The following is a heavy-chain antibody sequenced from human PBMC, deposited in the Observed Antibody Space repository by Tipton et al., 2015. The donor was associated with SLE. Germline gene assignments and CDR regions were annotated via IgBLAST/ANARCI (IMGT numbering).Heavy chain of an antibody. CDR3: AKDRESAGYSYIEY. V-gene: IGHV1-2*02. CDR1: GHSFTGYY. Sequence: QLVQSGAEVKKPGASVKVSCKASGHSFTGYYIHWVRQAPGQGLEWVGWINPNGGGTHSAQRLQGKVTMTRDTSVTTAYMELSSLTSDGTAVYYCAKDRESAGYSYIEYWGQGTLVTVSS. D-gene: IGHD5-18*01. J-gene: IGHJ4*02. CDR2: INPNGGGT.